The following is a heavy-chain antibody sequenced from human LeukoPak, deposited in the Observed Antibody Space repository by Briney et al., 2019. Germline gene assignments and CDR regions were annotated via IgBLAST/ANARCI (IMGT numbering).Heavy chain of an antibody. CDR2: IKQGGDAT. CDR3: TSWGDTTAEYFQR. D-gene: IGHD2-21*02. V-gene: IGHV3-7*01. Sequence: GGSLRLSCAASGFTFSSYSMSWVRQAPGKGLEWVAHIKQGGDATSYVDSVKGRFTVSRDNAQNSMYLQMNSLRAEDTAVYYCTSWGDTTAEYFQRWGQGTLVTVSS. CDR1: GFTFSSYS. J-gene: IGHJ1*01.